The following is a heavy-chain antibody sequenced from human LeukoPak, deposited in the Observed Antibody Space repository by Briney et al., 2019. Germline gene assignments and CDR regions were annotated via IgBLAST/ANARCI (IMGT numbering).Heavy chain of an antibody. CDR2: IDRDGSRI. V-gene: IGHV3-74*01. J-gene: IGHJ4*02. D-gene: IGHD4-23*01. CDR3: VRGNDYGGPHY. CDR1: GFTFSSYW. Sequence: GGSLRLSCAVSGFTFSSYWMHWVRRAPGKGLVWVSRIDRDGSRINYADSVKGRFTISRDNGKNTLFLQMNSLRAEDAAVYYCVRGNDYGGPHYWGQGTLVTVSS.